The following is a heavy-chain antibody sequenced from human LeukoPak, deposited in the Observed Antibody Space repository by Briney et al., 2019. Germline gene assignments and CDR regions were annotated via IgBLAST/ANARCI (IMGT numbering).Heavy chain of an antibody. V-gene: IGHV4-39*01. CDR2: LYYSGST. CDR1: GGSISSSTYY. J-gene: IGHJ4*02. Sequence: SETLSLTCSVSGGSISSSTYYWAWIRQPPGKGLEWIGSLYYSGSTYYNPSLKGRVTISVDTSKNQFSLKLSSVTAADTAVYYCARLGLTRYSSSRVDYWGQGTLVTVSS. CDR3: ARLGLTRYSSSRVDY. D-gene: IGHD6-13*01.